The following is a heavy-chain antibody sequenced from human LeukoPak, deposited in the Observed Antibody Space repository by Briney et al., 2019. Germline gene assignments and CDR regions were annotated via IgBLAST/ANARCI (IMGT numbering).Heavy chain of an antibody. Sequence: ASVKVSCKASGHTFTAYYIHWVRQAPGQGLEWMAFINPNSGDTYSAPQFQGRVTMTRDTSISTASMELSWLSSDDTAVYYCATGVATAFTYWGQGTLVTVSS. J-gene: IGHJ4*02. CDR1: GHTFTAYY. CDR3: ATGVATAFTY. D-gene: IGHD5-18*01. CDR2: INPNSGDT. V-gene: IGHV1-2*02.